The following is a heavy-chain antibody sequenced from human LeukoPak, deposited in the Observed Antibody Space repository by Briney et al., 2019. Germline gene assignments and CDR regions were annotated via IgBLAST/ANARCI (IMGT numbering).Heavy chain of an antibody. D-gene: IGHD2-21*01. CDR3: ARVRGGLWYAFDL. CDR2: TKDRGNNYNT. J-gene: IGHJ3*01. V-gene: IGHV3-72*01. Sequence: PGGSLRLSCAASGFTFSSHSMNWVRQAPGKGLEWVGRTKDRGNNYNTEYAASVTGRITISRDDSKNSLSLQMNSLKIEDTAIYYCARVRGGLWYAFDLWGRGTMVTVSS. CDR1: GFTFSSHS.